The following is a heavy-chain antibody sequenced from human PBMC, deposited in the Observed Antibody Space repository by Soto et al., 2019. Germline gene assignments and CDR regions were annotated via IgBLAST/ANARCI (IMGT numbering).Heavy chain of an antibody. CDR3: ARAPGYSGTWFDP. CDR1: GGSISSGGYS. J-gene: IGHJ5*02. V-gene: IGHV4-30-2*01. D-gene: IGHD5-12*01. CDR2: IYHSGST. Sequence: SETLSLTCAVSGGSISSGGYSWSWIRQPPGKGLEWIGYIYHSGSTYYNPSLKSRVTISVDRSKNQFSLKLSSVTAADTAVYYCARAPGYSGTWFDPWGQGTLVTVSS.